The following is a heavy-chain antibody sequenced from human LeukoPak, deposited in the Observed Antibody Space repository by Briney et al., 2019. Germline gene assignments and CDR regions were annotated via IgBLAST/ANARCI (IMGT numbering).Heavy chain of an antibody. V-gene: IGHV3-7*03. CDR3: AREGRGYYDSSGYYRMKLRNDAFDI. D-gene: IGHD3-22*01. J-gene: IGHJ3*02. CDR1: GFTFSSYW. CDR2: IKQDGSEK. Sequence: PGGSLRLSCAASGFTFSSYWMSWVRQAPGKGLEWVANIKQDGSEKYYVDSVKGRFTISRDNAKNSLYLQMNSLRAEDTAVYYCAREGRGYYDSSGYYRMKLRNDAFDIWGQGTMVTVSS.